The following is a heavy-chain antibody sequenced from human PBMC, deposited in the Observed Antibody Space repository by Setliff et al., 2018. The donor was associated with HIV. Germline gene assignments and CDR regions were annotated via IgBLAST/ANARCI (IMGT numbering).Heavy chain of an antibody. CDR1: GFTFSNYG. CDR3: AKGGTYYYGSGNYYKRDYFDY. V-gene: IGHV3-30*02. J-gene: IGHJ4*02. D-gene: IGHD3-10*01. CDR2: IRYDGGNK. Sequence: GSLRLSCAASGFTFSNYGMHWVRQAPGKGLKWMAFIRYDGGNKYYADSVKGRFTISRANSKNTLFLQMNSLRAEDTAVYYLAKGGTYYYGSGNYYKRDYFDYWGQGTLVTVSS.